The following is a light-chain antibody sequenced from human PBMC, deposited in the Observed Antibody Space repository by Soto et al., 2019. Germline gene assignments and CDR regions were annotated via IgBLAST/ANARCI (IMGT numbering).Light chain of an antibody. CDR3: QQSSDWPPIT. V-gene: IGKV3-11*01. CDR1: QSVSNNY. Sequence: EIVLTQSPGTLSLSPGEIATLSCRASQSVSNNYLAWYQQKPGQAPRLIIYDVYNRATGIPARFSGSGSGTDFTLTISSLEPEDFAVYYCQQSSDWPPITFGQGTRLEIK. J-gene: IGKJ5*01. CDR2: DVY.